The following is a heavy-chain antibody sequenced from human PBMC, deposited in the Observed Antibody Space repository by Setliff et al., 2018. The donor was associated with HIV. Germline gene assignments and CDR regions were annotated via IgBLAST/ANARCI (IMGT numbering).Heavy chain of an antibody. CDR3: AKDNPNSYSMDV. CDR1: GFTFDHYT. Sequence: LRLSCAASGFTFDHYTMYWVRQAPGKGLEWVSLISGHGGSRYYADSQKGRFTISRDNSRNSLYLQINSLTTEDTALYYCAKDNPNSYSMDVWGKGTPVTVSS. CDR2: ISGHGGSR. D-gene: IGHD5-18*01. V-gene: IGHV3-43*01. J-gene: IGHJ6*03.